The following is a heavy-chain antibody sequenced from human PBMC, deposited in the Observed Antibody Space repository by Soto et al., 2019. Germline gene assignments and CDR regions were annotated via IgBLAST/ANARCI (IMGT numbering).Heavy chain of an antibody. D-gene: IGHD2-2*03. CDR2: ISYDGSNK. Sequence: GGSLRLSCAASGFTFSSYAMHWVRQAPGKGLEWVAVISYDGSNKYYADSVKGRFTISRDNSKNTLYLQMNSLRAEDTAVYYCARDGYCSSTSCYRVDRHYYYYGMDVWGQGTTVTVSS. J-gene: IGHJ6*02. V-gene: IGHV3-30-3*01. CDR3: ARDGYCSSTSCYRVDRHYYYYGMDV. CDR1: GFTFSSYA.